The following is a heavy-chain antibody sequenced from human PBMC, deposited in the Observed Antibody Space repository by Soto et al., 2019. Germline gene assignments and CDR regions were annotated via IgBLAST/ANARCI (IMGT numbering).Heavy chain of an antibody. V-gene: IGHV4-59*01. J-gene: IGHJ6*02. CDR1: GGSISSYY. D-gene: IGHD2-2*01. CDR2: IYYSGST. Sequence: SETLSLTCTFSGGSISSYYWSLIRQPPGKGLEWIGYIYYSGSTNYNPSLKSRVTISVDTSKNQFSLKLSSVTAADTAVYYCARDRDVVVPAENYGMDVWGQGTTVTVSS. CDR3: ARDRDVVVPAENYGMDV.